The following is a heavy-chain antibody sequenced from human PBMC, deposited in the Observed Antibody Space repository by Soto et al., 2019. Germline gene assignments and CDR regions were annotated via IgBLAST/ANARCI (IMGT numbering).Heavy chain of an antibody. CDR1: GLTFSSYA. D-gene: IGHD3-22*01. J-gene: IGHJ4*02. CDR2: ISGSGGDT. V-gene: IGHV3-23*01. Sequence: EVQLLESGGGLVQPGGSLRLSCAASGLTFSSYAMSWVRQAPGKGLEWVSGISGSGGDTYYADSVKGRFTISRDNSKNTLYLQVNSLRAEDTAVYYCATRNYYDTRGYYYMFYFDYWGQGTLVTVSS. CDR3: ATRNYYDTRGYYYMFYFDY.